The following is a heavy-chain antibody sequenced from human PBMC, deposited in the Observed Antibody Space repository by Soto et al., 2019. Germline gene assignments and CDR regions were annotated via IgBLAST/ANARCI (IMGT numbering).Heavy chain of an antibody. CDR3: ARQRSFPDAFDI. CDR2: IIPIFGTA. CDR1: GCPFSSHT. V-gene: IGHV1-69*13. D-gene: IGHD3-10*01. Sequence: SVKVSCKASGCPFSSHTISWVGEAPGQGLEWMGGIIPIFGTANYAQKFQGKVTITADESTSTACMERSSLRPENTAVYYCARQRSFPDAFDIWRQGTMATVSS. J-gene: IGHJ3*02.